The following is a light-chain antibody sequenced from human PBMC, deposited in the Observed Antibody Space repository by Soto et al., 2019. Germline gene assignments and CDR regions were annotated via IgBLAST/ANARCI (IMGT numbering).Light chain of an antibody. CDR1: RSNIGSNT. J-gene: IGLJ2*01. CDR3: AAWDASLEGMV. Sequence: QSVLTQPPSLSATRGQRGVISYSGSRSNIGSNTVNWYQQFPGTAPQLLFFRNTQRPSGVPDRSSDSKSGTSASLAISGLQSRDEAEYYCAAWDASLEGMVFGGGTKLTVL. CDR2: RNT. V-gene: IGLV1-44*01.